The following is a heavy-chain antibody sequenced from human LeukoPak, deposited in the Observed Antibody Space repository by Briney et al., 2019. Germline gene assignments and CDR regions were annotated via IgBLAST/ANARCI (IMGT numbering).Heavy chain of an antibody. J-gene: IGHJ4*02. CDR2: IKEDGSDK. V-gene: IGHV3-7*01. CDR3: VRGTRSNSF. D-gene: IGHD6-6*01. Sequence: LAGGSLRLSCTASGFTFKNYWMSWVRQAPGKGLECVAYIKEDGSDKDYVDSVKGRFTISGDNAKTSLYLQMNSLRVEDTAVYYCVRGTRSNSFWGQGTQVTVSS. CDR1: GFTFKNYW.